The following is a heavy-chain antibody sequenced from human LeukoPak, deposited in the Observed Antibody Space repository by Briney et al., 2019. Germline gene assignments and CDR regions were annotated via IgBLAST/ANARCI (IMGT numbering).Heavy chain of an antibody. CDR2: INTYNGNT. CDR1: GDIFTSYG. V-gene: IGHV1-18*01. CDR3: ARDLVHHRLLATNYNWFDP. J-gene: IGHJ5*02. Sequence: ASVKVSCKASGDIFTSYGISWVRQAPGQGLEWMGWINTYNGNTKYAQKLQGRVAMTTDTSASTAYMEVRSLRSDDTAVYYCARDLVHHRLLATNYNWFDPWGQGTLVTVSS. D-gene: IGHD2-8*01.